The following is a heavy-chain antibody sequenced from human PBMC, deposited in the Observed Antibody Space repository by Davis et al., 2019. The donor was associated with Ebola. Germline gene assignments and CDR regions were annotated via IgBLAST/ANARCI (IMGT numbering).Heavy chain of an antibody. CDR1: GYTFTSYA. D-gene: IGHD2-8*02. J-gene: IGHJ6*02. CDR3: ASCTGGVCKGYYYYGMDV. CDR2: INAGNGNT. Sequence: ASVKVSCKASGYTFTSYAMHWVRQAPGQGLEWMGWINAGNGNTKYSQKFQGRVTITRDTSASTAYMELSSLRSEDTAVYYCASCTGGVCKGYYYYGMDVWGQGTTVTVSS. V-gene: IGHV1-3*01.